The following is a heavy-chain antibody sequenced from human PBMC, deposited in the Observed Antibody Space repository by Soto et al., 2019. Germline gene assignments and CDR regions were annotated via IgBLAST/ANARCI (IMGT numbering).Heavy chain of an antibody. CDR3: ARLWTGVIHENYPSGTYDIGPHWFDH. J-gene: IGHJ5*02. CDR1: GYSFTSYW. D-gene: IGHD3-10*01. CDR2: IYPGDSDT. Sequence: GESLKISCKASGYSFTSYWIGWVRQMPGKGLESMGIIYPGDSDTRYSPSFQGQVTISADKSLSTAYVQWNSLKASDTAIYYCARLWTGVIHENYPSGTYDIGPHWFDHWGQGTLVTVSS. V-gene: IGHV5-51*01.